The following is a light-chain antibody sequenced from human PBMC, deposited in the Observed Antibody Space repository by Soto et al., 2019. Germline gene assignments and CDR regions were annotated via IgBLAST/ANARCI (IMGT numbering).Light chain of an antibody. V-gene: IGLV1-40*01. J-gene: IGLJ2*01. CDR1: SSNIGAGYD. CDR2: GNS. Sequence: QSVLTQPPSVSGAPGQRVTISCTGSSSNIGAGYDVHWYQQLPGTAPKLLIYGNSNPPSGVPDRFAGSKSGTSASLAITGVQAEDEADYYCQSYDSSLNVVFGGGTKLTVL. CDR3: QSYDSSLNVV.